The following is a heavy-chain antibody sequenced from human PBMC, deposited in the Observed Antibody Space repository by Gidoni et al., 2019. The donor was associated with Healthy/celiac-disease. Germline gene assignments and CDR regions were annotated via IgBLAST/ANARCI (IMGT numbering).Heavy chain of an antibody. CDR3: ARLRYFDRTIDY. D-gene: IGHD3-9*01. J-gene: IGHJ4*02. V-gene: IGHV4-39*07. CDR2: IYYSGST. Sequence: QLQLQESGPGLVKPSENLSLTCTVSGGSISSSSYYWGWIRQPPGKGLEWIGSIYYSGSTYYNPSLKSRVTISVDTSKNQFSLKLSSVTAADTAVYYCARLRYFDRTIDYWGQGTLVTVSS. CDR1: GGSISSSSYY.